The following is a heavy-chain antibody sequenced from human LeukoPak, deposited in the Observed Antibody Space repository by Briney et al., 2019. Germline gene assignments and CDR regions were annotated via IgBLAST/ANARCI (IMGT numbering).Heavy chain of an antibody. J-gene: IGHJ6*02. CDR3: AKYSSSWSSYYYYGMDV. CDR1: GFAVSSHY. CDR2: VYSGDNT. D-gene: IGHD6-13*01. Sequence: GGSLRLSCAASGFAVSSHYMSWVRQAPGKGLEWVSLVYSGDNTNYADYVKGRFTISRDNSKNTLYLRMNSLRAEDTAVYYCAKYSSSWSSYYYYGMDVWGQGTTVTVSS. V-gene: IGHV3-53*01.